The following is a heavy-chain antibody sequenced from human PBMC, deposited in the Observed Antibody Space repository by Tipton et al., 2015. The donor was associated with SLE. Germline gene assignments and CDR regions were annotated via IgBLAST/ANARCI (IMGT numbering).Heavy chain of an antibody. D-gene: IGHD4/OR15-4a*01. CDR3: ARERVLGFDP. CDR1: GGSISSYY. V-gene: IGHV4-59*12. Sequence: LRLSCTVSGGSISSYYWSWIRQSPGKGLEWIGYIYYSGSTYYNPSLKSRVTMSVDTSKNQFSLKLSSVTAADTAVYYCARERVLGFDPWGQGTLVTVSS. J-gene: IGHJ5*02. CDR2: IYYSGST.